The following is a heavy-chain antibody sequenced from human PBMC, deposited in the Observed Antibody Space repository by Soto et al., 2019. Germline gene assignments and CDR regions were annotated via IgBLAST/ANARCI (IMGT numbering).Heavy chain of an antibody. V-gene: IGHV3-21*01. CDR3: ARDSGGRYSSSSFDY. D-gene: IGHD6-6*01. J-gene: IGHJ4*02. CDR1: GFTFSSYS. Sequence: GGSLRLSCAASGFTFSSYSMNWVRQAPGKGLEWVSSISSSSSYIYYADSVKGRFTISRDNAKNSLYLQMNSLRAEDTAVYYCARDSGGRYSSSSFDYWGQGTLVTVSS. CDR2: ISSSSSYI.